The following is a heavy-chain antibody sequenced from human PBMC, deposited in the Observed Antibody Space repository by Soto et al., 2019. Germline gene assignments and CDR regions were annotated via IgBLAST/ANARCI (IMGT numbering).Heavy chain of an antibody. D-gene: IGHD1-26*01. V-gene: IGHV3-30*18. CDR3: AQGEVGATWMDY. J-gene: IGHJ4*02. Sequence: QVQLVESGGGVVQPGRSLRLSCAASGFTFSSYGMHWVRQAPGKGLEWVAVISYDGSNKYYADSVKGRFTISRDNSKKTLYLQMNRLRAEDTAVYYCAQGEVGATWMDYWGQGTLVTVSS. CDR1: GFTFSSYG. CDR2: ISYDGSNK.